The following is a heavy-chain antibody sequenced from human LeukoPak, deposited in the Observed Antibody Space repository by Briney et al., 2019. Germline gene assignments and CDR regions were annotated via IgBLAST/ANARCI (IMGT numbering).Heavy chain of an antibody. CDR2: ISSSGSTI. D-gene: IGHD3-10*01. Sequence: GGSLRLSCAASGFTFSSYEMNWVRQAPGKGLEWVSYISSSGSTIYYADSVKGRFTISRDNAKNSLYLQMNSLRAEDTAVYYCARDRGYYGSGSLGYWGQGTLVTVSS. V-gene: IGHV3-48*03. CDR3: ARDRGYYGSGSLGY. J-gene: IGHJ4*02. CDR1: GFTFSSYE.